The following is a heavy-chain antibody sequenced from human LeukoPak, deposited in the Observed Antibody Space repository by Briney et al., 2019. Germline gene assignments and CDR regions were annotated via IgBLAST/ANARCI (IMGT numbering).Heavy chain of an antibody. D-gene: IGHD3-16*02. Sequence: PSETLSLTCTVSGGSISDYYWSWIRQPPGKGLEWIGYIYYSGSTNYNPSLKSRVTISVDTSKNQFSLKLSSVTAADTAVYYCARGRITFGGVIVSGPRFDYWGQGTLVTVSS. CDR1: GGSISDYY. J-gene: IGHJ4*02. CDR3: ARGRITFGGVIVSGPRFDY. V-gene: IGHV4-59*12. CDR2: IYYSGST.